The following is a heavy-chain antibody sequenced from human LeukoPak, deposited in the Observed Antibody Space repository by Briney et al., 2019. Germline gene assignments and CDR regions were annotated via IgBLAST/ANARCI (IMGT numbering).Heavy chain of an antibody. CDR1: GFTFSYHW. V-gene: IGHV3-74*01. Sequence: GGSLRLSCAASGFTFSYHWMHWVRQVPGKGLVWVSRIDGGGSTINYADSVKGRFSISRDNAKNSLYLQMNSLRAEDTAVYYCARGGVTADGWGQGTLVTVSS. J-gene: IGHJ4*02. CDR3: ARGGVTADG. D-gene: IGHD4-23*01. CDR2: IDGGGSTI.